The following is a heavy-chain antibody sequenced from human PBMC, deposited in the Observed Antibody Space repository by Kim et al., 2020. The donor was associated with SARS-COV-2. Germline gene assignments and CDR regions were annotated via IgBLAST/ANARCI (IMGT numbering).Heavy chain of an antibody. J-gene: IGHJ4*02. CDR2: IKSKTDGGTT. CDR3: TTEITIFGVVIF. V-gene: IGHV3-15*01. CDR1: GFTFSNAW. D-gene: IGHD3-3*01. Sequence: GGSLRLSCAVSGFTFSNAWMSWVRQAPGKVLEWVGRIKSKTDGGTTDYAAPVKGRFTISRDDSKNTLYMQMNSLKIEDTAVYYCTTEITIFGVVIFRGQGTLVTVSS.